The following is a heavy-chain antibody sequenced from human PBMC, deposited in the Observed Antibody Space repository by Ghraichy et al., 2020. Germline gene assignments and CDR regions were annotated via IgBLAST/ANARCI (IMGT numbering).Heavy chain of an antibody. CDR1: GFTFSSHW. CDR3: ARDAMFMLDA. J-gene: IGHJ5*02. D-gene: IGHD3-16*01. CDR2: IKQDGSQR. Sequence: LSLTCAASGFTFSSHWMTWVRQAPGKGLEWVANIKQDGSQRLYVDSMKGRFTVSRDNARNSLFLQMDSLRAEDTAIYYGARDAMFMLDAWGQGSLVTVSS. V-gene: IGHV3-7*01.